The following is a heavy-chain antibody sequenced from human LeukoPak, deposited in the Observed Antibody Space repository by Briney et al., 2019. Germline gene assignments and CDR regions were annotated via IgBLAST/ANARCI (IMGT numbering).Heavy chain of an antibody. J-gene: IGHJ4*02. D-gene: IGHD6-19*01. CDR2: INPSDGST. Sequence: ASVKVSCKASGYTFTSYYMHWVRQAPGHGLEWMGIINPSDGSTNYAQRFQGRVTMTRDTSTSTVYMELSSLRSEDTGVYYCARDGVGSGWYRVFDSWGQGTLVTVSS. CDR1: GYTFTSYY. CDR3: ARDGVGSGWYRVFDS. V-gene: IGHV1-46*01.